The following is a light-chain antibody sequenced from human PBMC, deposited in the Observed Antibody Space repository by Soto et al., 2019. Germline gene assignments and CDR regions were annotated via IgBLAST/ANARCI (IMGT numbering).Light chain of an antibody. V-gene: IGLV2-14*01. Sequence: QSALTQPASVSGSPGQSITISCTGTSSDVGAYNYVSWYQQHPGKAPKLMIFDVNNRPSGIPNRFSGSKSGNTASLTISGLQAEDEADYYCCSYTSSNTYVFGTGTKLTVL. CDR2: DVN. CDR1: SSDVGAYNY. CDR3: CSYTSSNTYV. J-gene: IGLJ1*01.